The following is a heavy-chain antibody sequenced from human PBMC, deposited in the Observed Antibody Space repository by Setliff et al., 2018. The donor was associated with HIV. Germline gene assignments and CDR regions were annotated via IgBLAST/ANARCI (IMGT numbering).Heavy chain of an antibody. CDR3: ARGALLAVFDFDH. Sequence: ASVKVSCKASGYTFTTYAIHWVRQAPGQSLEWMGWINVGKGDTKYSQEFQGRITITRDTSANTAYMELSSLRSDDTAVYFCARGALLAVFDFDHWGHGTLVTVS. CDR1: GYTFTTYA. D-gene: IGHD3-10*01. J-gene: IGHJ4*01. V-gene: IGHV1-3*01. CDR2: INVGKGDT.